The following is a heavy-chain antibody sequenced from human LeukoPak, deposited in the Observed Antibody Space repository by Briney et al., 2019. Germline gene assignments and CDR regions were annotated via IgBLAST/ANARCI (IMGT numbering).Heavy chain of an antibody. CDR1: GGSFSGYY. CDR3: ARGPRGYSYGSPLYGVDV. J-gene: IGHJ6*02. V-gene: IGHV4-34*01. CDR2: INHSGST. D-gene: IGHD5-18*01. Sequence: SETLSLTCAVYGGSFSGYYWSWIRQPPGKGLEWIGEINHSGSTNYNPSLKSRVTISVDTSKNQFSLKLSSVTAADTAVYYCARGPRGYSYGSPLYGVDVWGQGTTVTVSS.